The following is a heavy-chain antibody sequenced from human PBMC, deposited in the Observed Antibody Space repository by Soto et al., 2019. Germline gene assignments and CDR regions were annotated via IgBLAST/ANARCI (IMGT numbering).Heavy chain of an antibody. Sequence: EVQLLESGGGLVQPGGSLRLSCAASGFTFSSYAMSWVRQAPGKGLEWVSAISGSGGSTYYADSVKGRFTISRDNSKNTLYLQMNSLRAEDTAVYYCAKGKEVVPAAMSYYYYYMDVWGKGTTVTVSS. CDR3: AKGKEVVPAAMSYYYYYMDV. CDR1: GFTFSSYA. V-gene: IGHV3-23*01. J-gene: IGHJ6*03. D-gene: IGHD2-2*01. CDR2: ISGSGGST.